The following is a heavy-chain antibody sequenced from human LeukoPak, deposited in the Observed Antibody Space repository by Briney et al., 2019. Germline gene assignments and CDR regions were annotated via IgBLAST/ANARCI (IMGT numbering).Heavy chain of an antibody. CDR2: IIPIFGTA. J-gene: IGHJ6*03. CDR1: GYTFTSYG. CDR3: ARVPGGPYYYYYMDV. D-gene: IGHD2-15*01. Sequence: SVKVSCKASGYTFTSYGISWVRQAPGQGLEWMGGIIPIFGTANYAQKFQGRVTITADESTSTAYMELSSLRSEDTAVYYCARVPGGPYYYYYMDVWGKGTTVTVSS. V-gene: IGHV1-69*13.